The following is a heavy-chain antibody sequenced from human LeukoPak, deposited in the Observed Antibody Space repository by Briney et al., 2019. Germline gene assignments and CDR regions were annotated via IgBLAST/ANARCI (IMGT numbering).Heavy chain of an antibody. CDR2: IYHSGST. V-gene: IGHV4-38-2*02. Sequence: SETLSLTCTVSGYSISSGYYWGWIRQPPGKGLEWIGSIYHSGSTYYNPSLKSRVTISVDTSKNQFSLKLSSVTAADTAVYYCARDPAHSYYYDSSGYIDYWGQGTLVTVSS. CDR3: ARDPAHSYYYDSSGYIDY. J-gene: IGHJ4*02. D-gene: IGHD3-22*01. CDR1: GYSISSGYY.